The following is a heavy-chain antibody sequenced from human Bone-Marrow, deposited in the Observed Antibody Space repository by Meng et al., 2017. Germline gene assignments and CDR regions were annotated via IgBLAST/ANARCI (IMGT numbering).Heavy chain of an antibody. Sequence: QLQPQESGSGPLKPSQTLSLTCAVSGDSISSGGYSWSWIRQPPGKGLEWIGYIYHSGSTYFHPSLKSRVTVSVDRSKNQFSLNLSSVTAADTAVYYCARYSSSSLAFDFWGQGTLVTVSS. CDR1: GDSISSGGYS. V-gene: IGHV4-30-2*01. D-gene: IGHD6-6*01. J-gene: IGHJ4*02. CDR3: ARYSSSSLAFDF. CDR2: IYHSGST.